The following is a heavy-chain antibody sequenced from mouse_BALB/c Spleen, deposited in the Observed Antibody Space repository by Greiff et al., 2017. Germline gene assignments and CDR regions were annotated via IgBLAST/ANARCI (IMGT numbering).Heavy chain of an antibody. CDR2: ISYDGSN. V-gene: IGHV3-6*02. CDR3: AGLLWELDDYAMDY. Sequence: EVKLQESGPGLVKPSQSLSLTCSVTGYSITSGYYWNWIRQFPGNKLEWMGYISYDGSNNYNPSLKNRISITRDTSKNQFFLKLNSVTTEDTATYYCAGLLWELDDYAMDYWGQGTSVTVSS. CDR1: GYSITSGYY. J-gene: IGHJ4*01. D-gene: IGHD2-1*01.